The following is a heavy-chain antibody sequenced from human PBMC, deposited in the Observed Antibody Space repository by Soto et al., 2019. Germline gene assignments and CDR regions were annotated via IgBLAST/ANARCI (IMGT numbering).Heavy chain of an antibody. CDR1: GYSFTSYW. CDR3: ARLDTAMVSAAGNTPYGMDV. CDR2: IDPSDSYT. Sequence: PGESLKISCXGSGYSFTSYWISWVRQMPGKGLEWMGRIDPSDSYTNYSPSFQGHVTISADKSISTAYLQWSSLKASDTAMYYCARLDTAMVSAAGNTPYGMDVWGQGTTVTVSS. J-gene: IGHJ6*02. D-gene: IGHD5-18*01. V-gene: IGHV5-10-1*01.